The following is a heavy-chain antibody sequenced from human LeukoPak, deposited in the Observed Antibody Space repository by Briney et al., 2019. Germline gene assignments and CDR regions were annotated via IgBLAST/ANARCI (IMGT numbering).Heavy chain of an antibody. D-gene: IGHD3-10*01. CDR2: IYYSGSA. CDR3: ATVSAFFYDSGSYYTFDY. CDR1: GGSITYYY. J-gene: IGHJ4*02. Sequence: SETLSLTCTVSGGSITYYYWNWIRQPPGKGLEWIGYIYYSGSANYNPSLKSRVTISVDTSKNQFSLKLSSVTAADTAVYYCATVSAFFYDSGSYYTFDYWGQGTLVTVSS. V-gene: IGHV4-59*12.